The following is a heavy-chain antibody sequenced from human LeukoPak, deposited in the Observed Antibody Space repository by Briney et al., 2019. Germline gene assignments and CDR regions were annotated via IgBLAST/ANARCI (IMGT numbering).Heavy chain of an antibody. V-gene: IGHV4-34*01. J-gene: IGHJ6*03. CDR2: INHSGST. D-gene: IGHD2-2*01. Sequence: SETLSLTCAVYGGSFSGYYWSWIRQPPGKGLEWIGEINHSGSTNYSPSLKSRVTISVDTSKNQFSLKLSSVTAADTAVYYCARHRTVYCSSTSCYHYYYYMDVWGKGTTVTVSS. CDR1: GGSFSGYY. CDR3: ARHRTVYCSSTSCYHYYYYMDV.